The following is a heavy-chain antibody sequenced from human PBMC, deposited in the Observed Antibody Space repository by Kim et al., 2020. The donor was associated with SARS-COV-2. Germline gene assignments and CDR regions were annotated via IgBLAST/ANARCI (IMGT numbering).Heavy chain of an antibody. CDR3: ARSAPLGPHYYDSSGYYN. CDR1: GYTFTGYY. D-gene: IGHD3-22*01. J-gene: IGHJ4*02. Sequence: ASVKVSCKASGYTFTGYYMHWVRQAPGQGLEWMGRINPNSGGTNYAQKFQGRVTMTRDTSISTAYMELSRLRSDDTAVYYCARSAPLGPHYYDSSGYYNWGQGTLVTVSS. CDR2: INPNSGGT. V-gene: IGHV1-2*06.